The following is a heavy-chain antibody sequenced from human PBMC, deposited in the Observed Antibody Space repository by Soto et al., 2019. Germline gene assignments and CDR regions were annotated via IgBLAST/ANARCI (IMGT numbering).Heavy chain of an antibody. CDR3: AKDRHYDILTGYLDPYFDY. J-gene: IGHJ4*02. CDR2: ISGSGGST. CDR1: GFTFSSYA. Sequence: GGSLRLSCAASGFTFSSYAMSWVRQAPGKGLEWVSAISGSGGSTYYADSVKGRFTIPRDNSKNTLYLQMNSLRAEDTAVYYCAKDRHYDILTGYLDPYFDYWGQGTLVTVSS. D-gene: IGHD3-9*01. V-gene: IGHV3-23*01.